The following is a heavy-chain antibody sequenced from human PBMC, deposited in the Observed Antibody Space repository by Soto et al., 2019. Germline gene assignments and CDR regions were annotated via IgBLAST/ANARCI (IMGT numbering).Heavy chain of an antibody. CDR3: ARTIAVAGMAKYYYYYGMDV. CDR2: ISYDGSNK. CDR1: GFAFSSYA. D-gene: IGHD6-19*01. Sequence: GGSLRLSCAASGFAFSSYAMHWVRQAPGKGLEWVAVISYDGSNKYYADSVKGRFTISRDNSKNTLCLQMNSLRAEDTAVYYWARTIAVAGMAKYYYYYGMDVWGQGTTVTAS. J-gene: IGHJ6*02. V-gene: IGHV3-30-3*01.